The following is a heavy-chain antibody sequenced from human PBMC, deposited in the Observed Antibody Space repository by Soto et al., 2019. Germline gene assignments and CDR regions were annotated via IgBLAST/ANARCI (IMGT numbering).Heavy chain of an antibody. Sequence: EVQLVETGGGLIQPGGSLRLSCAASGFTVSNNYMSWVRQAPGKGLEWVSLIYSGGSTFYAYSVKGRITNSRDNSKNTLFLQMNSLRAEDTAVYFCATYTSLDYWGQGTLVTVSS. D-gene: IGHD2-2*02. CDR2: IYSGGST. J-gene: IGHJ4*02. CDR1: GFTVSNNY. CDR3: ATYTSLDY. V-gene: IGHV3-53*02.